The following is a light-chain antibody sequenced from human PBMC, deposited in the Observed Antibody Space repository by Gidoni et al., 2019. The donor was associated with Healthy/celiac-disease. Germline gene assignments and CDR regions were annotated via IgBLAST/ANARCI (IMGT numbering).Light chain of an antibody. CDR1: QDISNY. Sequence: DIQMTQSPSSLSASVGDRVTITCQASQDISNYLNWYQQKPGKAPKLLIYDASNVETGVPSRFSGSGSGTDFTFTISSLQPEDIATYYCQQYDNLPWTFDQGTKVEIK. V-gene: IGKV1-33*01. J-gene: IGKJ1*01. CDR2: DAS. CDR3: QQYDNLPWT.